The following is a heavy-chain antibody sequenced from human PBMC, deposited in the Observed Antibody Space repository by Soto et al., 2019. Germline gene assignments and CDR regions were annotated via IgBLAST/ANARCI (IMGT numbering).Heavy chain of an antibody. CDR1: GYTFTSYA. CDR2: INAGNGNT. CDR3: AREYCSGGSCYDY. J-gene: IGHJ4*02. D-gene: IGHD2-15*01. V-gene: IGHV1-3*01. Sequence: QVQLVQSGAEVKKPGASVKVSCKASGYTFTSYAMHWVRQAPGQRLEWMGWINAGNGNTKYSQKFQGRVTITRGTSASTAYMELSSLRSEDTAVYYCAREYCSGGSCYDYWGQGTLVTVSS.